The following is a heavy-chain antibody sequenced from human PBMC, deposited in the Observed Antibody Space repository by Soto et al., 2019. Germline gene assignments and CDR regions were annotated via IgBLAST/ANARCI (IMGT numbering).Heavy chain of an antibody. CDR2: ISSGGDTT. Sequence: LRLSCAASGFIFSTYAMNWVRQAPGKGLEWVSAISSGGDTTYYAESVRGRFTISRDNSINTLYLQMSRLRTEDTAVYYCAHPRGYGVFDAVDIWGRGTMVTVSS. D-gene: IGHD4-17*01. CDR3: AHPRGYGVFDAVDI. V-gene: IGHV3-23*01. J-gene: IGHJ3*02. CDR1: GFIFSTYA.